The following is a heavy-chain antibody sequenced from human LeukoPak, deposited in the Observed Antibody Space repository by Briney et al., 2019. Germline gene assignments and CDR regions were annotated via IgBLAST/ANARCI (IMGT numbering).Heavy chain of an antibody. J-gene: IGHJ4*02. V-gene: IGHV1-2*02. CDR2: INPNTGDT. D-gene: IGHD5-24*01. CDR3: TRYPEMATILFEY. Sequence: ASVKVSCKASGYTFTGYHMHWVRQAPGQGLEWMGWINPNTGDTNYEQKFQGRVTMTRDTSISAAYMELSWLRSDDTAVYYCTRYPEMATILFEYWGQGTLVTVSP. CDR1: GYTFTGYH.